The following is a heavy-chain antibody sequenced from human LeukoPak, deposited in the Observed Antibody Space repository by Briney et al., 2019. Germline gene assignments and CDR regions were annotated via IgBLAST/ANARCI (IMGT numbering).Heavy chain of an antibody. CDR2: IYYSGST. J-gene: IGHJ4*02. V-gene: IGHV4-39*07. CDR1: GGSISSSSYY. D-gene: IGHD1-26*01. Sequence: SGTLSLTCTVSGGSISSSSYYWGWIRQPPGKGLEWTGSIYYSGSTYYNPSLKSRVTISVDTSKNQFSLQLNSVTPEDTAVYYCVRSGSGSYDYWGQGTLVTVSS. CDR3: VRSGSGSYDY.